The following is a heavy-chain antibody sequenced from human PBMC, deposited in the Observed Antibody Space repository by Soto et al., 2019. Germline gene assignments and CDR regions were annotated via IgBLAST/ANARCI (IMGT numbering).Heavy chain of an antibody. Sequence: QVQLVQSGAEVKKPGASVKVSCKASGYIFTNHYIHWVRQAPGQGLEWMGIINPSGGSTNYLQKFPGRVSMTRVTSTSTFYMELSSPRSEHTAVYFCARADYYDSSWLSYAYWGPGNLVTVCS. CDR3: ARADYYDSSWLSYAY. CDR1: GYIFTNHY. D-gene: IGHD3-22*01. V-gene: IGHV1-46*01. J-gene: IGHJ4*02. CDR2: INPSGGST.